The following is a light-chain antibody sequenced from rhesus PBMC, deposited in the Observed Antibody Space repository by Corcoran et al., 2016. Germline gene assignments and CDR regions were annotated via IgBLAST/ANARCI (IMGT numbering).Light chain of an antibody. CDR2: RSS. V-gene: IGKV1-69*01. Sequence: DIQMTQSPSSLSASVGDSVTITCRASQVIMNWLAWYQQKPGKAPKLLIYRSSNLQTGVPSRFSGSGSGKNFTLTLSSLQPEDIATYYCQQHGNSPRSFGQGTKVEIK. J-gene: IGKJ2*01. CDR1: QVIMNW. CDR3: QQHGNSPRS.